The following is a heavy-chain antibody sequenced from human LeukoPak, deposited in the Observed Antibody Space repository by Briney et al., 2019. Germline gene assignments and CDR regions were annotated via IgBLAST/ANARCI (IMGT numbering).Heavy chain of an antibody. CDR3: ARDLVWFWKPKGYYNYMDV. D-gene: IGHD3-10*01. Sequence: GGSLRLSCAASGFMFSSYWMSWVLQAPGKGLEWVADIKEDGSEKSYVDSVKGRFTISRDNAKNSLYLQMNTLRAEDTAVYYCARDLVWFWKPKGYYNYMDVWGKGTTVTVSS. CDR2: IKEDGSEK. CDR1: GFMFSSYW. V-gene: IGHV3-7*01. J-gene: IGHJ6*03.